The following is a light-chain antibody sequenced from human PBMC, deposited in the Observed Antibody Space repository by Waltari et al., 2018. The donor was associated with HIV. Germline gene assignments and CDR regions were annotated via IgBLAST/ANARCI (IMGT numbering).Light chain of an antibody. CDR3: CSYPGSGSLWV. Sequence: QSALTQPASMSGSPGQSITISCTGTSSDVGAYNYVSWYQQHPDKAPKLMIYDVSNRPAGVSNRISASKSGNTACLTISGLQAEDEADYYCCSYPGSGSLWVFGGGTKLTVL. CDR2: DVS. J-gene: IGLJ3*02. CDR1: SSDVGAYNY. V-gene: IGLV2-14*03.